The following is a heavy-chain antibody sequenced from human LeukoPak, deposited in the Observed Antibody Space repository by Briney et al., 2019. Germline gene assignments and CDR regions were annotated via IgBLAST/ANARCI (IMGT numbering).Heavy chain of an antibody. D-gene: IGHD3-3*01. J-gene: IGHJ4*02. V-gene: IGHV7-4-1*02. CDR2: INTNTGRP. Sequence: GASVKVSCKASGYTFTGYYMHWVRQVPGQGLEWMGWINTNTGRPSYAQDFTGRLVFSLDTSASTVYLQISGLEPEDTAVYYCARSEGQLRFLEWLFEYFDYWGQGTQVTVSS. CDR1: GYTFTGYY. CDR3: ARSEGQLRFLEWLFEYFDY.